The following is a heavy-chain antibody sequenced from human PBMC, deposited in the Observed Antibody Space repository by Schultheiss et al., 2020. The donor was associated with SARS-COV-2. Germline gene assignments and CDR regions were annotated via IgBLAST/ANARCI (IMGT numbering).Heavy chain of an antibody. Sequence: GGSLRLSCVVSGFKFSDYWMHWVRQAPGKGLVWVARINSAGSSTSYADSVEGRFTISRDYAKNTLHLQMISLRAEDTAIYYCARGGGVPAAPRPYHYHGMDVWGQGTTVTVSS. V-gene: IGHV3-74*01. D-gene: IGHD2-2*01. CDR2: INSAGSST. CDR1: GFKFSDYW. CDR3: ARGGGVPAAPRPYHYHGMDV. J-gene: IGHJ6*02.